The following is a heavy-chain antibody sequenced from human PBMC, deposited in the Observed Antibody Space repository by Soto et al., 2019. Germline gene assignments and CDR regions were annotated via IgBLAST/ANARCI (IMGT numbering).Heavy chain of an antibody. CDR2: VSNNGFNT. D-gene: IGHD1-7*01. V-gene: IGHV3-64D*06. Sequence: GGSLRLSCSASGFSFSTYSMHWVRQAPGGGLEYVSAVSNNGFNTYYADSVTGRFTISRDNSKSTLSLQMSSLTSEDTAVYYCVTEITGTIGPNHWGQGTLVTVS. J-gene: IGHJ5*02. CDR3: VTEITGTIGPNH. CDR1: GFSFSTYS.